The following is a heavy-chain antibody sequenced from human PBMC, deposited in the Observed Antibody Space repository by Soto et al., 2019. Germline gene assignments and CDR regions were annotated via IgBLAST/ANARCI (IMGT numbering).Heavy chain of an antibody. Sequence: QVQLVESGGGVVQPGMSLRLSCVASGFTFSDFGVQWVRQAPGKGLEWVAVISYDGRNQIYADSVRDRFTISRDSSRDTVYIKMSSLTVEDSAVYYCGRAAKMRSSTTCALDIWGRGTQVTVSP. V-gene: IGHV3-30*03. CDR2: ISYDGRNQ. CDR3: GRAAKMRSSTTCALDI. D-gene: IGHD2-2*01. CDR1: GFTFSDFG. J-gene: IGHJ2*01.